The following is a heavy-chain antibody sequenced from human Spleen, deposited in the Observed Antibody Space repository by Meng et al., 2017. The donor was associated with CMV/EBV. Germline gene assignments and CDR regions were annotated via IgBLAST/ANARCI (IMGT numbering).Heavy chain of an antibody. CDR1: GYTFTGYY. CDR3: ATGSPQAGGEQPTRGLDS. D-gene: IGHD3-10*01. CDR2: IMPIYGTP. J-gene: IGHJ4*02. V-gene: IGHV1-69*05. Sequence: SVKVSCKASGYTFTGYYMHWVRQAPGQGLEWMGGIMPIYGTPKYAQKFQGRVTITTDESTTIAYMEVSSLRSEDTALYFCATGSPQAGGEQPTRGLDSWGQGTLVTVSS.